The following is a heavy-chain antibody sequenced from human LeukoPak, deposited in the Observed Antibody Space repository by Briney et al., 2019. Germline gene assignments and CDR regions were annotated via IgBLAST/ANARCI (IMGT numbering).Heavy chain of an antibody. D-gene: IGHD3-22*01. CDR2: INPNSGGT. CDR3: ARGAGLGVYYDSSGYYHY. J-gene: IGHJ4*02. V-gene: IGHV1-2*04. Sequence: GASVKVSCKASGYTFTGDYMHCGRQAPGQGLEWMGWINPNSGGTNYAQKFQGWVTMTRDTSISTAYMELSRLRSDDTAVYYCARGAGLGVYYDSSGYYHYWGQGTLVTVSS. CDR1: GYTFTGDY.